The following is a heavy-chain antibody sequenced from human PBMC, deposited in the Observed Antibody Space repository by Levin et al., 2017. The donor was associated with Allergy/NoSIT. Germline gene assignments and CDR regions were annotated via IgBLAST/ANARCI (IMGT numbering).Heavy chain of an antibody. Sequence: PGGSLRLSCAASGVTFSNYAMSWVRQAPGKGLEWVSAISGSGDSTYYADSVKGRFTISRDNSKNTVFLQMNSLRAEDTAVYYCAKDSAARGALNYYYYGMDGWGQGTTVTVSS. V-gene: IGHV3-23*01. CDR3: AKDSAARGALNYYYYGMDG. D-gene: IGHD6-6*01. CDR2: ISGSGDST. CDR1: GVTFSNYA. J-gene: IGHJ6*02.